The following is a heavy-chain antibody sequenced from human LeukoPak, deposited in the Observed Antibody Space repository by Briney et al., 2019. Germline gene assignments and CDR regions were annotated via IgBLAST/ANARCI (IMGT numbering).Heavy chain of an antibody. CDR2: ISGSGGST. CDR3: AKENTIFGVVIIPFDY. V-gene: IGHV3-23*01. Sequence: GESLKISCAASGFTFSSYAMSWVRQAPGKGLEWVSAISGSGGSTYYADSVKGRFTISRDNSKNTLYLQMNSLRAEDTAVYYCAKENTIFGVVIIPFDYWGQGTLVAVSS. CDR1: GFTFSSYA. J-gene: IGHJ4*02. D-gene: IGHD3-3*01.